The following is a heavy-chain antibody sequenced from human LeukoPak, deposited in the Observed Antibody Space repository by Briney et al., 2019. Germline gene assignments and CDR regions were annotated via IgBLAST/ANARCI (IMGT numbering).Heavy chain of an antibody. V-gene: IGHV1-46*01. CDR3: AREIGYCSGGSCYSGWFDP. J-gene: IGHJ5*02. CDR1: GYTFTSYY. D-gene: IGHD2-15*01. Sequence: ASVKVSCKASGYTFTSYYMHWVRQAPGQGLEWMGIINPSGGSTSYAQKFQGRVTMTRDTSTSTVYMELSSLRSEDTAVYYCAREIGYCSGGSCYSGWFDPWGQGTLVTVSS. CDR2: INPSGGST.